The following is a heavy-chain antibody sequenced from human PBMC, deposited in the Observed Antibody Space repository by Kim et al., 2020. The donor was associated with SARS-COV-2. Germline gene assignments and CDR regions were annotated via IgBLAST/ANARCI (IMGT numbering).Heavy chain of an antibody. CDR2: ITSDGGDI. V-gene: IGHV3-74*03. D-gene: IGHD3-22*01. Sequence: GGSLRLSCAASGFDFSTSCMHWVRQAPGKGLVWVSCITSDGGDITYADSVKGRFTISRDNAKNTLYLQMNGLRTEDTAVYYCAKVGDYDSSGFYAFFRSWGKENRVTVS. J-gene: IGHJ5*02. CDR1: GFDFSTSC. CDR3: AKVGDYDSSGFYAFFRS.